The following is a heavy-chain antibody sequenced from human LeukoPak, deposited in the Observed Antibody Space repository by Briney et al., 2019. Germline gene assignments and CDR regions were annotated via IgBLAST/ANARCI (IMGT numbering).Heavy chain of an antibody. CDR2: IKQDGSER. J-gene: IGHJ5*02. V-gene: IGHV3-7*05. D-gene: IGHD3-3*01. Sequence: QPGRSLRLSCAPSGFTFSSYWMSSVRQDPGKGLEWVANIKQDGSERNYVDSVKGRFNISRDNAKNSLYLQVNSLRVEDTAVYYCAGGSGSSWFDPWGQGTLVTVSS. CDR3: AGGSGSSWFDP. CDR1: GFTFSSYW.